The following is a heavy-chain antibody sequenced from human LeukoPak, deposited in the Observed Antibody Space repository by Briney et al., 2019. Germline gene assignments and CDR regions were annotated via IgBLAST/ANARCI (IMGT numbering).Heavy chain of an antibody. D-gene: IGHD6-19*01. Sequence: ASVNVSCKASGCTFTSYGISWVRQAPGQGREGMGWISAYNGNTNYAQKLQGRVTMTKDPSTSTAYMELRSLTSDDTAVYYSARDCPYSSGCFDYWGQGTRVTVSS. CDR3: ARDCPYSSGCFDY. J-gene: IGHJ4*02. CDR1: GCTFTSYG. CDR2: ISAYNGNT. V-gene: IGHV1-18*04.